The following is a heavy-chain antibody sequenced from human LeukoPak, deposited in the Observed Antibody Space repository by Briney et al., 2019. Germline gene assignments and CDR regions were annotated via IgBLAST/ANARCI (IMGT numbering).Heavy chain of an antibody. CDR3: AGSTYSGSHWDAFDI. J-gene: IGHJ3*02. D-gene: IGHD1-26*01. V-gene: IGHV3-74*01. CDR2: IDSYGSST. CDR1: GFTFSSYW. Sequence: PGGSLRLSCAASGFTFSSYWMHWVRQAPGKGLVWVSRIDSYGSSTSFADSVKGRFTISRDNAKNTLYLQMNSLRAEDTAVYYCAGSTYSGSHWDAFDIWGQGTMVTVSS.